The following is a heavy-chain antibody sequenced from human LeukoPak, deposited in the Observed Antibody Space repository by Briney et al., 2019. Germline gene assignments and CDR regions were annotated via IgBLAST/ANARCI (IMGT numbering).Heavy chain of an antibody. CDR2: IIPIFGTA. CDR1: GGTFSSYA. J-gene: IGHJ5*02. D-gene: IGHD3-22*01. Sequence: GASVKVSCKASGGTFSSYAISWVRQAPGQGLEWMGGIIPIFGTANYAQKFQGRVTITADKSTSTAYMELSSLRSEDTAVYYCARSYYDSSGVGGWFDPWGQGTLVTVSS. V-gene: IGHV1-69*06. CDR3: ARSYYDSSGVGGWFDP.